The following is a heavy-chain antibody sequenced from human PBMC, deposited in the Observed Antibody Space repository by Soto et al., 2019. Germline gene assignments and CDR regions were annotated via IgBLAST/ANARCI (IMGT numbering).Heavy chain of an antibody. CDR1: GGSISSYY. CDR2: IYYSGST. CDR3: ARGRRFDL. Sequence: SETLSLTCTVSGGSISSYYWSWIRQPPGKGLEWIGCIYYSGSTNYNPPLKSRVTTSVDTSKNQFSLKLNSVTAADTAVYYCARGRRFDLWGQGTLVTVSS. J-gene: IGHJ5*02. V-gene: IGHV4-59*01.